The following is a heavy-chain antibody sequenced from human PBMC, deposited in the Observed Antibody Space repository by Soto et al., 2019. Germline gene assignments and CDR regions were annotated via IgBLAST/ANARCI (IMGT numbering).Heavy chain of an antibody. Sequence: GASVKVSCKASGFSFMSYYIHWVRQAPGQGLEWMGIINPSSGSTSYAQRFQGRVTMTRDTSTSTVYMELSSLRSEDTAVYYCARSGRDIVVVPAALVRGYFDNWGQGTLVTVS. CDR1: GFSFMSYY. J-gene: IGHJ4*02. V-gene: IGHV1-46*01. CDR2: INPSSGST. CDR3: ARSGRDIVVVPAALVRGYFDN. D-gene: IGHD2-2*01.